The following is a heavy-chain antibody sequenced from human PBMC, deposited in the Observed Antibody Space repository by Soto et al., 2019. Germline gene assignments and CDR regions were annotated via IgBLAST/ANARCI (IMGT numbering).Heavy chain of an antibody. D-gene: IGHD2-8*01. CDR3: ARGGLEEMDYYYYMDV. J-gene: IGHJ6*03. Sequence: QVQLVQSGAAVKKPGASVKVSCKASGYTFTSYDINWVRQATGQGLEWMGWMNPNSGNTGYAQKFQGRGTMTRNTSISTAYMELSSLRSEDTAVYYCARGGLEEMDYYYYMDVWGKGTTVTVSS. CDR1: GYTFTSYD. V-gene: IGHV1-8*01. CDR2: MNPNSGNT.